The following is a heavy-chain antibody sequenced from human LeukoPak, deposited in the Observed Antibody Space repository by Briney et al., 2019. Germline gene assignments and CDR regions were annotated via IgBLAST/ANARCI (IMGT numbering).Heavy chain of an antibody. CDR1: GYTFISYG. V-gene: IGHV1-18*01. J-gene: IGHJ4*02. Sequence: ASVKVSCKASGYTFISYGISWVRQAPGQGLEWMGWISTYNGNTNYAQKFQGRITMTTDTSTSTAYMELRSLRSDDTAVYYCARDLKMGYSSGRYSWGTGSSNDYWGQGTLVTVSS. CDR2: ISTYNGNT. CDR3: ARDLKMGYSSGRYSWGTGSSNDY. D-gene: IGHD6-19*01.